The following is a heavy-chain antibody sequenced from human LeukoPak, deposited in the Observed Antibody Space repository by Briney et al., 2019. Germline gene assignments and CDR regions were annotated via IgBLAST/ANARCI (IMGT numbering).Heavy chain of an antibody. CDR1: GGSISSYY. Sequence: PSETLSLTCTVSGGSISSYYWSWIRQPPGKGLEWVGYIYYSGSTNYNPSLKSRVTISVDTSKNQFSLKLSSVTAADTAVYYCARNEWPHDAFDIWGQGTMVTVSS. CDR3: ARNEWPHDAFDI. V-gene: IGHV4-59*08. J-gene: IGHJ3*02. D-gene: IGHD3-3*01. CDR2: IYYSGST.